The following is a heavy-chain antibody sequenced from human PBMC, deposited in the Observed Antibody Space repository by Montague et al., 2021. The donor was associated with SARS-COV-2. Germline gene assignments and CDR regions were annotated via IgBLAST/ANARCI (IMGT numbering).Heavy chain of an antibody. Sequence: SETLSLSCAVHGGSFSTYSWNWIRQPPGKGLEWIGEINHGGRTKYSPSPKSRLTISADTSKNQSSLKLTSVAAADTAVYYCARLRDGVVPSPILGVGPYYSYYYMDVWGRGTTVTVSS. CDR3: ARLRDGVVPSPILGVGPYYSYYYMDV. V-gene: IGHV4-34*01. D-gene: IGHD3-10*01. J-gene: IGHJ6*03. CDR2: INHGGRT. CDR1: GGSFSTYS.